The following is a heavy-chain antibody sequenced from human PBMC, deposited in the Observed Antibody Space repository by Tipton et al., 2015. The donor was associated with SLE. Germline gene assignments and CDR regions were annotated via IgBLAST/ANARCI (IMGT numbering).Heavy chain of an antibody. CDR1: GGSISSHY. CDR3: AREGLDRYYYYCMDV. V-gene: IGHV4-59*11. J-gene: IGHJ6*02. Sequence: TLSLTCTVSGGSISSHYWSWIRQSPGKGLEWIGYIYYSGSTNYNPSLKSRVTISVDTSKSQFSLKLSSVTAADTAVYYCAREGLDRYYYYCMDVWGQGTTVTVSS. CDR2: IYYSGST. D-gene: IGHD6-19*01.